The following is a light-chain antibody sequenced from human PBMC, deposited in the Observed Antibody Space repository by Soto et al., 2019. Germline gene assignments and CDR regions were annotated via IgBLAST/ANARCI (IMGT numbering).Light chain of an antibody. CDR2: EVN. CDR3: SSYTSSSTPMV. J-gene: IGLJ2*01. V-gene: IGLV2-8*01. CDR1: SSDVGGYNY. Sequence: QSALTQPPSASGSPGQSVTISCTGTSSDVGGYNYVSWYQQYPGKAPKLMIYEVNKRPSGVPDRFSGSKSGNTASLTVSGLQAEDEADYYCSSYTSSSTPMVFGGGTKLTVL.